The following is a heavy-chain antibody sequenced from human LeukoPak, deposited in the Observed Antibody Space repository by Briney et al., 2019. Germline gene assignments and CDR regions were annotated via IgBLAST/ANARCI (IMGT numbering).Heavy chain of an antibody. V-gene: IGHV3-30*18. J-gene: IGHJ6*02. CDR2: ISSDETNI. CDR3: AKGLYDYALDV. CDR1: GFTFSNYG. Sequence: GGSLRLSCATSGFTFSNYGMHWVRQAPGKGLEWVAVISSDETNIRYGDSVRGRFTVSRDNAKNTVYLQMNSLGADDTAVYYCAKGLYDYALDVWGQGTAVTVSS.